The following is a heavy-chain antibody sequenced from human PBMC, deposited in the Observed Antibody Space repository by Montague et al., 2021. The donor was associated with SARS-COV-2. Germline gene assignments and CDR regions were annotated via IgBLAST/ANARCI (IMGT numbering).Heavy chain of an antibody. V-gene: IGHV4-59*01. CDR1: GGSISSYY. CDR2: INYSGST. Sequence: SEILSLTCTVAGGSISSYYWSWIRQPPGKGLGWIGYINYSGSTNYNPSLKSRVTISVDTSKNQFSLNLSSVTAADTAVYYCARNLVVHYWYGMDVWGQGTTVTVSS. CDR3: ARNLVVHYWYGMDV. J-gene: IGHJ6*02. D-gene: IGHD2-15*01.